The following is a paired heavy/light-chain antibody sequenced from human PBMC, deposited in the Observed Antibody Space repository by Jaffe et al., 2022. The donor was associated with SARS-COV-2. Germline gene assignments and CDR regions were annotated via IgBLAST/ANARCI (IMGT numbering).Light chain of an antibody. CDR3: QQSYSTPQEFT. J-gene: IGKJ3*01. V-gene: IGKV1-39*01. CDR1: QSIRNY. CDR2: AAS. Sequence: DIQMTQSPSSLSASVGDRVTITCRASQSIRNYLNWYQQKPGKAPKLLIYAASTLQSGVPSRFSGSGSGTDFTLTISSLQPEDFATYYCQQSYSTPQEFTFGPGTKVDIK.
Heavy chain of an antibody. V-gene: IGHV4-39*01. CDR3: ARRYSGYGGRFDP. Sequence: QLQLQESGPGLVKPSETLSLTCTVSGGSISSSSYYWGWIRQPPGKGLEWIGNVYYSGSTYYNPSLKSQVTISVDTSKNQFSLKLSSVTAADTAVYYCARRYSGYGGRFDPWGQGTLVTVSS. CDR2: VYYSGST. D-gene: IGHD5-12*01. CDR1: GGSISSSSYY. J-gene: IGHJ5*02.